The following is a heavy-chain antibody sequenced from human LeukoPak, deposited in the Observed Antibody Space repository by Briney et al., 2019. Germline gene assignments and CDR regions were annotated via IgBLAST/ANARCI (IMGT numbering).Heavy chain of an antibody. Sequence: GGSLRLSCKASGFSFGNYYMNWVRQAPGKGLEWLSHINGRGGIINYAASVKGRFTISRDNARNSLDLHMSSLGAEDTAVYYCARGVAVTFSRFYYFDYWGQGTLVTVSS. CDR2: INGRGGII. CDR1: GFSFGNYY. CDR3: ARGVAVTFSRFYYFDY. V-gene: IGHV3-48*04. D-gene: IGHD6-19*01. J-gene: IGHJ4*02.